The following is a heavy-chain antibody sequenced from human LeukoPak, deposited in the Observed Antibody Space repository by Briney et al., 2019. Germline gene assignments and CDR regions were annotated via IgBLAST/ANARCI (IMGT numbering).Heavy chain of an antibody. Sequence: SVKVSCNTSGYSFTNYHMHWVRLAPGQGLEWMGHIYPNTGGTSYAQRFQGRVTMTSDTSVSTVYMELSSLISDDTAAYYCARENWYYDYWGQGTLVTVSS. J-gene: IGHJ4*02. CDR2: IYPNTGGT. D-gene: IGHD1-7*01. CDR1: GYSFTNYH. V-gene: IGHV1-2*06. CDR3: ARENWYYDY.